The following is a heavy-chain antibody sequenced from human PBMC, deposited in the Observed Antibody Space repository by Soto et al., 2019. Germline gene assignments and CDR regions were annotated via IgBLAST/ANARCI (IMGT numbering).Heavy chain of an antibody. J-gene: IGHJ5*02. Sequence: SETLSLTCTVSGGSISSGGYYWSWIRQHPGKGLEWIGYIYYSGSTNYNPSLKSRVTISVDTSKNQFSLKLSSVTAADTAVYYWARGRGLGWNYVRWFDPWGQGTLVTVSS. CDR2: IYYSGST. CDR3: ARGRGLGWNYVRWFDP. D-gene: IGHD1-7*01. V-gene: IGHV4-61*08. CDR1: GGSISSGGYY.